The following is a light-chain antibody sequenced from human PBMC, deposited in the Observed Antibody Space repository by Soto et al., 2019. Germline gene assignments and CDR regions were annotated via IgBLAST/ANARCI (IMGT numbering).Light chain of an antibody. V-gene: IGLV1-47*02. Sequence: QSVLTQPPSVSGAPGQRVTISCTGSSSNIGAGYDVYWYQQLPGTAPKLFISSNNERPSGVPDRFSGSKSGTSASLAISGLRSEDEADYYCAVWDDSLRGWVFGGGTKLTVL. CDR3: AVWDDSLRGWV. CDR1: SSNIGAGYD. J-gene: IGLJ3*02. CDR2: SNN.